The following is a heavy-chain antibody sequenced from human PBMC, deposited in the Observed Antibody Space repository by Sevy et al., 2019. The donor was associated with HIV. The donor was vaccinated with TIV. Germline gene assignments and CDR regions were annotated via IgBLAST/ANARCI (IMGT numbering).Heavy chain of an antibody. J-gene: IGHJ4*02. Sequence: SEPVPHLRCLWWVLQWLLLELIRQPPGKGLEWIGEINHSGSTNYNPSLKSRVTISVDTSRNQFSLKLSSVTAAEMAVYYCARRRPSGYYEYWGQGTLVTVSS. CDR1: WVLQWLL. CDR2: INHSGST. V-gene: IGHV4-34*01. CDR3: ARRRPSGYYEY. D-gene: IGHD3-3*01.